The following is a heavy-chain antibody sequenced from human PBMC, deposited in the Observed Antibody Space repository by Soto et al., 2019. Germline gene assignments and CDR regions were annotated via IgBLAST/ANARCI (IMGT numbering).Heavy chain of an antibody. J-gene: IGHJ6*02. V-gene: IGHV3-74*03. CDR3: ARVVRYFDTPYGMDV. D-gene: IGHD3-9*01. Sequence: PGGSLRLSCAVSGFTFSNYWMHWVRQAPGKGLVWVSRLKSDGSGTMYADSVKGRLTISRDNAKNTLYLQMNSLRAEDTAEYYCARVVRYFDTPYGMDVWGQGTTVSVSS. CDR1: GFTFSNYW. CDR2: LKSDGSGT.